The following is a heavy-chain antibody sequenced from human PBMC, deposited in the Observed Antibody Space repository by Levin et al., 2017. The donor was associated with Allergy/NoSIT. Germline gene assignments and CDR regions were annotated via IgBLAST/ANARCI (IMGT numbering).Heavy chain of an antibody. D-gene: IGHD6-13*01. Sequence: LSLTCAASGFTFSSYGMHWVRQAPGKGLEWVAVISYDGSNKYYADSVKGRFTISRDNSKNTLYLQMNSLRAEDTAVYYCAKGFKSMYSSSWASNYYYYMDVWGKGTTVTVSS. J-gene: IGHJ6*03. CDR1: GFTFSSYG. V-gene: IGHV3-30*18. CDR2: ISYDGSNK. CDR3: AKGFKSMYSSSWASNYYYYMDV.